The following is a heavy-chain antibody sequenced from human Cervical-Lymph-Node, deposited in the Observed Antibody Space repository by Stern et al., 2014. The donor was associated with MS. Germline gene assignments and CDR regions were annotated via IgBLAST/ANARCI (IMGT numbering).Heavy chain of an antibody. CDR3: ARDSEWGITVTGTGMDV. CDR1: GGSISSGGYY. D-gene: IGHD6-19*01. V-gene: IGHV4-31*03. CDR2: IYHSGSP. Sequence: QLQLQESGPGLVKPSQTLSLTCTVSGGSISSGGYYWSWIRQHPGKGLEWIGYIYHSGSPYYHPSLKSRVTISVDTSKNQFSLKVRSVTAADTAVYYCARDSEWGITVTGTGMDVWGEGTTVTVSS. J-gene: IGHJ6*04.